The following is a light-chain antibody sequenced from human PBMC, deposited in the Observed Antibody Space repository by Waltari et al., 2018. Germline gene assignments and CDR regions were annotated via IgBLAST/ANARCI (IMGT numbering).Light chain of an antibody. CDR1: QSISSY. V-gene: IGKV3-11*01. CDR2: GAS. CDR3: QQRSGGPT. J-gene: IGKJ1*01. Sequence: EVVLTQSPATLSLSPGERAILSCRASQSISSYLEWYQQEPGQAPRLLIYGASNRATGIPARFSGSGSGTDFTLTISSLEPEDFAVYYCQQRSGGPTFGQGTKVEIK.